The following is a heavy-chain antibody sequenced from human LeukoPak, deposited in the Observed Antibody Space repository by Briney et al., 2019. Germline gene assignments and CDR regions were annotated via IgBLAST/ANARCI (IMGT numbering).Heavy chain of an antibody. V-gene: IGHV4-61*01. J-gene: IGHJ4*02. Sequence: SETLSLTCTVSGGSLNSGSSYWSWIRQPPGKGLEWIGHIYHSGSTNYNPSLKSRVTISVDTSKNQFSLKLSSVTAADTAVYYCAREQAAAAYGNNFDYWGQGTLVTVSS. CDR1: GGSLNSGSSY. CDR2: IYHSGST. CDR3: AREQAAAAYGNNFDY. D-gene: IGHD6-13*01.